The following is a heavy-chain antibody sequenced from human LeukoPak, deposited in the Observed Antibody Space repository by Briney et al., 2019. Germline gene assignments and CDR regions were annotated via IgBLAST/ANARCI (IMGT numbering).Heavy chain of an antibody. J-gene: IGHJ3*02. CDR1: RFTFSSYX. V-gene: IGHV3-30*18. D-gene: IGHD3-16*01. CDR2: ISYDGNNR. CDR3: AKVKGEVIGAFDI. Sequence: PGGSLRLSCAASRFTFSSYXXXXVRQAPGKGLEXXAXISYDGNNRYYADSVKGRFTISRYNSKNTLYLQMNSLRAEDTAVYYCAKVKGEVIGAFDIWGQGTMVTVSS.